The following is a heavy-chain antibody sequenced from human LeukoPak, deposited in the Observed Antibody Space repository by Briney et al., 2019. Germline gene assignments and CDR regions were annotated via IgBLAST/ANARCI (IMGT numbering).Heavy chain of an antibody. V-gene: IGHV1-46*01. CDR3: ARDHKAGSSGYDYHFDY. Sequence: ASVKVSYKASGYTFTSYYMHRVRQAPGQGLEWMGIINPSGGSTSYAQKFQGRVTMTRDMSTSTVYMELSSLRSEDTAVYYCARDHKAGSSGYDYHFDYWGQGTLVTVSS. CDR1: GYTFTSYY. D-gene: IGHD5-12*01. CDR2: INPSGGST. J-gene: IGHJ4*02.